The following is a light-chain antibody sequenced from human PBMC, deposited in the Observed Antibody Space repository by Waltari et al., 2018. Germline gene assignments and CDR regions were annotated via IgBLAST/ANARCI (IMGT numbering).Light chain of an antibody. Sequence: DIVMTQSPDSLAVSLGERATINCKSSQRVLYRYTNKNYLAWYQQKPGQPHKLLIYWASARESGVPDRFSGSGSGTDFTLTISSLQAEDVAVYYCQQYFTTPVWTFGPGTRVEIK. CDR2: WAS. CDR1: QRVLYRYTNKNY. CDR3: QQYFTTPVWT. J-gene: IGKJ1*01. V-gene: IGKV4-1*01.